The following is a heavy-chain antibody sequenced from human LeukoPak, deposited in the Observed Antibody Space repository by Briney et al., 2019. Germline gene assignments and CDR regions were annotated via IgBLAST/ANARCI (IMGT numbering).Heavy chain of an antibody. V-gene: IGHV3-21*01. D-gene: IGHD6-19*01. CDR3: ARDGAVAGTGRWFDP. J-gene: IGHJ5*02. Sequence: GGSLRLSCAASGFTFSSYSMNWVRQAPGKGLEWVSSISSSSSYIYYADSVKGRFTISRDNAKNSLYLQMNSLRAEDTAVYYCARDGAVAGTGRWFDPWGQGTLVTVSS. CDR2: ISSSSSYI. CDR1: GFTFSSYS.